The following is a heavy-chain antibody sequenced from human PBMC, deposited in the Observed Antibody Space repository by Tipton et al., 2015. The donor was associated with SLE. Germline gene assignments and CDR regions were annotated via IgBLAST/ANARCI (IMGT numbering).Heavy chain of an antibody. CDR2: IRGSAHGETT. Sequence: SLRLSCTPYGFTFGDFGLSWFRQPPGKGLEWIGFIRGSAHGETTEHAASLRNRFTVSRDNSRNTLYLQMNSLRAEDTAVYYCAKYLATSGMSPYAFDVWGQGTRVTVSS. CDR3: AKYLATSGMSPYAFDV. J-gene: IGHJ3*01. V-gene: IGHV3-49*03. CDR1: GFTFGDFG. D-gene: IGHD1-1*01.